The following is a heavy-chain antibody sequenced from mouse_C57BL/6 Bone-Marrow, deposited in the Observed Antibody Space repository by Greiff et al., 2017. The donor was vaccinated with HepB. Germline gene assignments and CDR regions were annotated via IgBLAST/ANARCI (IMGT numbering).Heavy chain of an antibody. Sequence: QVQLQQSGPGLVQPSQSLSITCTVSGFSLTSYGVHWVRQSPGKGLEWLGVIWSGGSTDYNAAFISRMSISKEKSKSQVFFKMNSLQADDTAIYYCASYYYGSGGFAYWGQGTLVTVSA. CDR3: ASYYYGSGGFAY. J-gene: IGHJ3*01. CDR1: GFSLTSYG. D-gene: IGHD1-1*01. V-gene: IGHV2-2*01. CDR2: IWSGGST.